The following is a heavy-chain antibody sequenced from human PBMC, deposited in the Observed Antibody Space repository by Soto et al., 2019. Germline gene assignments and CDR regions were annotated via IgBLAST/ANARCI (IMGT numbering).Heavy chain of an antibody. Sequence: SGGSLRLSCAASGFTFSNYAMSWVRQAPGKGLEWVSIISGSGERTYYADSVKGRFTISRDNSKNTLYLQMNSLRAEDTAVYYCAKVKGGASDYWGQGTLLTVSS. CDR2: ISGSGERT. CDR3: AKVKGGASDY. V-gene: IGHV3-23*01. D-gene: IGHD1-26*01. J-gene: IGHJ4*02. CDR1: GFTFSNYA.